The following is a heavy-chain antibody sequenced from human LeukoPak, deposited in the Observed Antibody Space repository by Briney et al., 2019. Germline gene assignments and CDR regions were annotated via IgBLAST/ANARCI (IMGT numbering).Heavy chain of an antibody. J-gene: IGHJ2*01. CDR1: GFTFSTYN. D-gene: IGHD2-21*02. CDR2: ISSSDSTI. V-gene: IGHV3-48*04. CDR3: ATSIVVVTASWYFDF. Sequence: PGGSLRLSCAASGFTFSTYNMNWVRQAPGKGLEWVSYISSSDSTIYYADSVKGRFTISRDTAKNSLYLQMNSLRAEDTAVYYCATSIVVVTASWYFDFWGRGTLVTVSS.